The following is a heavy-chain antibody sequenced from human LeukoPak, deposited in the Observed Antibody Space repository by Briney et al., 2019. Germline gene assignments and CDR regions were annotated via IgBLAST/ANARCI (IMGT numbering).Heavy chain of an antibody. Sequence: SETRSLTCAVYGGSFSGYYWSWIRQPPGKGLEWIGEINHSGSTNYNPSLKSRVTISVDTSKNQFSLKLSSVTAADTAVYYCARGGGYSSGWFLVHNWFDPWGQGTLVTVSS. CDR2: INHSGST. J-gene: IGHJ5*02. V-gene: IGHV4-34*01. CDR3: ARGGGYSSGWFLVHNWFDP. D-gene: IGHD6-19*01. CDR1: GGSFSGYY.